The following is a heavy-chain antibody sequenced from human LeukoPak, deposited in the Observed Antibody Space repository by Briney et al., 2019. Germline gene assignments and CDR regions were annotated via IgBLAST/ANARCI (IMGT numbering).Heavy chain of an antibody. D-gene: IGHD4-23*01. CDR2: INHSGST. J-gene: IGHJ4*02. Sequence: SETLSLTCAVYGGSFSGYYWSWIRQPPGKGLEWIGEINHSGSTNYNPSLKTRVTISVDPSKRQFSLKLSSVTASDTALYYCARHSSMTTVVFDYWGQGTLVTVSS. CDR3: ARHSSMTTVVFDY. V-gene: IGHV4-34*01. CDR1: GGSFSGYY.